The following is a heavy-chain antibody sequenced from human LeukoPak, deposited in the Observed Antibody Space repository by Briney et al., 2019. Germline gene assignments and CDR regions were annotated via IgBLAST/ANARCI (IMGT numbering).Heavy chain of an antibody. J-gene: IGHJ4*02. V-gene: IGHV1-18*01. CDR2: ITTYNGDK. Sequence: ASVKVSCKASGYTLSGYGISWLRQAPGQGLEWVGWITTYNGDKKYSEKFQGRITMTTDTSTSTYYMELRSLRSDDTAIYYCARDCSNGVCYPRGYWGQGTLVIVST. CDR1: GYTLSGYG. D-gene: IGHD2-8*01. CDR3: ARDCSNGVCYPRGY.